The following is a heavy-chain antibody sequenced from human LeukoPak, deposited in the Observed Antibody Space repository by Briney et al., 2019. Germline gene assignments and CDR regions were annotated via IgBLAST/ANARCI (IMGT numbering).Heavy chain of an antibody. CDR1: GYTFTDYY. D-gene: IGHD2-2*01. CDR2: INSYSGCT. V-gene: IGHV1-2*02. Sequence: ASVTVSCKSSGYTFTDYYLHWVRQAPGQGLAWMGWINSYSGCTNYAQKFQGRVTMTRDTSISTAYMDLNRLRADDTAVYYCAREGTDIVVVGRWFDPWGQGTLVTVSS. CDR3: AREGTDIVVVGRWFDP. J-gene: IGHJ5*02.